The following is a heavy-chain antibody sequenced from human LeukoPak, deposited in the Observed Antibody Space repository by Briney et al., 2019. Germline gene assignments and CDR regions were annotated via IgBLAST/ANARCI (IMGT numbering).Heavy chain of an antibody. Sequence: SVKVSCKASGGTFSSYAISWVRQAPGQGLEWMGGIIPIFGTANYAQKFQGRVTITADKSTSTAYMELSSLRSEDTAVYYCARDRGYYDSSGYPRDDAFDIWGQGTMVTVSS. D-gene: IGHD3-22*01. J-gene: IGHJ3*02. CDR3: ARDRGYYDSSGYPRDDAFDI. CDR2: IIPIFGTA. V-gene: IGHV1-69*06. CDR1: GGTFSSYA.